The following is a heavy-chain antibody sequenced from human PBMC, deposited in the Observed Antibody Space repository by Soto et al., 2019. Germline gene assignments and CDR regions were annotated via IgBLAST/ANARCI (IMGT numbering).Heavy chain of an antibody. V-gene: IGHV4-39*01. CDR2: IYYSGST. J-gene: IGHJ4*02. Sequence: PSETLSLTCTVSGGSISSSSYYWGWIRQPPGKGLEWIGSIYYSGSTYYNTSLKSRVTISIDTSKNQFSLKLSSVTAADTAVYYCATYYYDSSAYPTYWGQGTLVTVS. CDR3: ATYYYDSSAYPTY. D-gene: IGHD3-22*01. CDR1: GGSISSSSYY.